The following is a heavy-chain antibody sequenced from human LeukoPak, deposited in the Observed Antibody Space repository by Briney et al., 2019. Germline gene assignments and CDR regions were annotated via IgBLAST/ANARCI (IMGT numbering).Heavy chain of an antibody. Sequence: GGSLRLSCAASRFTVSSNYMSWLRQPPGKGLEWVSVIYSGGSTYYADSVKGRFPISRDNSKNTLYLQMNSLRAEDTAVYYCASSVRGATEYYFDYWGQGTLVTVSS. CDR2: IYSGGST. V-gene: IGHV3-53*01. J-gene: IGHJ4*02. CDR3: ASSVRGATEYYFDY. D-gene: IGHD1-26*01. CDR1: RFTVSSNY.